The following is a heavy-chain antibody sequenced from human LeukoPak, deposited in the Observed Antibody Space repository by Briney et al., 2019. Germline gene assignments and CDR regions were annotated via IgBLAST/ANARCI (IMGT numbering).Heavy chain of an antibody. Sequence: GGSLRLSCAASGFTFSSYSMHWVRQAPGKGLEWVSSISSASAYRYYADSVKGRFTISRDNAKNSLHLQMNSLRAEDSAVYYCARDGYGNNYMDVWGKGTTVTVSS. D-gene: IGHD1/OR15-1a*01. CDR2: ISSASAYR. CDR3: ARDGYGNNYMDV. J-gene: IGHJ6*03. CDR1: GFTFSSYS. V-gene: IGHV3-21*01.